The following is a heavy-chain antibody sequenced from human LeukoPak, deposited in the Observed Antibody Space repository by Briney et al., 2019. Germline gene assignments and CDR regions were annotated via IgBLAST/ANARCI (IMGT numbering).Heavy chain of an antibody. CDR1: GYTFTTYW. J-gene: IGHJ4*02. D-gene: IGHD5-24*01. CDR2: IYPGDSDT. V-gene: IGHV5-51*01. CDR3: ARESRDGYNNFDY. Sequence: GESLKISCKGSGYTFTTYWIGWVRQTPGKGLEWMEIIYPGDSDTRYSPSFQGQVTISADKSVNTAYLQWTSLRASDTAMYYCARESRDGYNNFDYWGQGTLVTVSS.